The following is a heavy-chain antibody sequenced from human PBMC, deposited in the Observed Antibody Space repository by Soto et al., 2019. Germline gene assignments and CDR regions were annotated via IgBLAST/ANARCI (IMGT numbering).Heavy chain of an antibody. Sequence: QPGGSLRLSCAASGFTFSSYEMNWVRQAPGKGLEWVSYISSSGSTIYYADSVKGRFTISRDNAKNSLYLQMNSLRAEDTAVYYCARLDYYDSSGYIDYWGQGTLVTVSS. CDR2: ISSSGSTI. V-gene: IGHV3-48*03. J-gene: IGHJ4*02. CDR3: ARLDYYDSSGYIDY. CDR1: GFTFSSYE. D-gene: IGHD3-22*01.